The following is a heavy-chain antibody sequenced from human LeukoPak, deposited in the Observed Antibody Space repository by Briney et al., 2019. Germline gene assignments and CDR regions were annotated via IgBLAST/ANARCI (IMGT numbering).Heavy chain of an antibody. D-gene: IGHD2-21*01. Sequence: PGGSLRLSCAASGFTFSSKWMTWVRQAPGKGLEWVANIKQDESEKYYVDSVKGRFTISRDNAKNSMYLQMNSLRAEDTAVYYCACPIYISRWALDSWGQGTLVTVSS. CDR1: GFTFSSKW. J-gene: IGHJ4*02. V-gene: IGHV3-7*01. CDR2: IKQDESEK. CDR3: ACPIYISRWALDS.